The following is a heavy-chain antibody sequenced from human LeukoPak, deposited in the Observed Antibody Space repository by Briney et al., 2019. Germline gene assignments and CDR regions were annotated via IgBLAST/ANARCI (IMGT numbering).Heavy chain of an antibody. J-gene: IGHJ4*02. V-gene: IGHV3-23*01. CDR2: ISGSGGST. Sequence: PGGSLRLSCAASGFTFSSYAMSGVRQAPGKGLEWVSVISGSGGSTYYADSVKGRFTISRDNSKNTLYLQMNSLRAEDTAVYYCAKILGNGYDLSPYYFDYWGQGTLVTVSS. CDR3: AKILGNGYDLSPYYFDY. D-gene: IGHD5-12*01. CDR1: GFTFSSYA.